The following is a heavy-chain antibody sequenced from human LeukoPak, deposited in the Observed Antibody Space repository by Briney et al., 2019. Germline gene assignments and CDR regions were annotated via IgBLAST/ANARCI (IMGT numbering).Heavy chain of an antibody. V-gene: IGHV1-46*01. CDR1: GYTFTSYY. Sequence: ASVKVTCKASGYTFTSYYMHWVRQAPGQGLEWMGIINPSGGSTSYAQKFQGRVTMTRDTSTSIVYMELSSLRSEDTAVYYCARDRSHWLDYWGQGTLVTVSS. CDR2: INPSGGST. J-gene: IGHJ4*02. CDR3: ARDRSHWLDY.